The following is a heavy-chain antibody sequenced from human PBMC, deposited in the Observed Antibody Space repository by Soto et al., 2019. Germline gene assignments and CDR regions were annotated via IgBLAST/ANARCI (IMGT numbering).Heavy chain of an antibody. J-gene: IGHJ4*02. Sequence: QVELQESGPGLVKPSQTLSLICTVSGGSIRSSGYYWSWIRKPPGKGLEWIGYIYNTGSTRYSPSLRLRLSISVDPSKGQVSLSLSSVTAADTAVYYCARGSYGSGSYFQAYFDLWGQGTLVSVSS. CDR1: GGSIRSSGYY. V-gene: IGHV4-31*03. CDR3: ARGSYGSGSYFQAYFDL. D-gene: IGHD3-10*01. CDR2: IYNTGST.